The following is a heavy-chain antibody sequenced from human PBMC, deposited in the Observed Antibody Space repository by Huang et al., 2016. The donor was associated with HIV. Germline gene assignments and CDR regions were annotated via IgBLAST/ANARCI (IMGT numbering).Heavy chain of an antibody. CDR2: IHYSGST. J-gene: IGHJ6*02. Sequence: QVQLQESGPGLVKPSETLSLNCTVSGGSISSYYWSWIRQPPGKGLEWIGYIHYSGSTNYNPSIKSRVTTSVDTSKNKFFLKLSSVTAADTAVYYCARGGPYSRDYYYYGMDVWGQGTTVTVSS. D-gene: IGHD6-13*01. CDR3: ARGGPYSRDYYYYGMDV. CDR1: GGSISSYY. V-gene: IGHV4-59*01.